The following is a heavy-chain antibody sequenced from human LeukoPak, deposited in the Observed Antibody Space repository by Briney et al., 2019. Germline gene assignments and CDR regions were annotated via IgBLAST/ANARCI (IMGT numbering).Heavy chain of an antibody. CDR3: ATDAQAAATPYYYYGMDV. J-gene: IGHJ6*02. CDR1: GYTLTELS. D-gene: IGHD2-15*01. V-gene: IGHV1-24*01. Sequence: ASVKVSCKVSGYTLTELSMHWVRQAPGKGLEWMGGFDPEDGETIYAQKFQGRVNMTEDTSTDTAYMELSSLRSEDTAVYYCATDAQAAATPYYYYGMDVWGQGTTVTVSS. CDR2: FDPEDGET.